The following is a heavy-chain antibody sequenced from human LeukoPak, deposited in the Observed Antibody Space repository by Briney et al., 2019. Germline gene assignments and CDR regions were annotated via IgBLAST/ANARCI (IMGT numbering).Heavy chain of an antibody. J-gene: IGHJ4*02. D-gene: IGHD4-17*01. CDR2: ISSNGGST. V-gene: IGHV3-64D*06. Sequence: GGSLRLSCSASGFTFSSYAMHWVRQAPGKGLEYVSAISSNGGSTYYADSVKGRFTISRDNSKNTLYLQMSSLRAEGTAVYYCVKDTHYGDYLLVNWGQGTLVTVSS. CDR1: GFTFSSYA. CDR3: VKDTHYGDYLLVN.